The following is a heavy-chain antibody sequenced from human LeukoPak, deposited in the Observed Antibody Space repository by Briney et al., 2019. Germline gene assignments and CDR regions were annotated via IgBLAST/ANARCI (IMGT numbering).Heavy chain of an antibody. CDR3: ARVRHSSSWYYDPCLGY. CDR2: ISSNGGST. CDR1: GFTFSSYA. V-gene: IGHV3-64*01. D-gene: IGHD6-13*01. Sequence: PGGSLRLSCAASGFTFSSYAMHWVRQAPGKGLEYVSAISSNGGSTYYANSVKGRFTISRDNSKNTLYLQMGSLRAEDMAVYYCARVRHSSSWYYDPCLGYWGQGTLVTVSS. J-gene: IGHJ4*02.